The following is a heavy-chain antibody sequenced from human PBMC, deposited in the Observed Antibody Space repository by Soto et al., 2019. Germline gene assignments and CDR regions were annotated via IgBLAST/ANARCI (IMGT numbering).Heavy chain of an antibody. D-gene: IGHD3-22*01. Sequence: SETLSLTCTVSGGSISSYYWSWIRQPPGKGLEWIGYIYYSGSTNYNPSLKSRVTISVDTSKNQFSLKLSSVTAADTAVYYCARQAYSSGYYYYYGMDVWGQGTTVTVSS. CDR1: GGSISSYY. CDR2: IYYSGST. CDR3: ARQAYSSGYYYYYGMDV. V-gene: IGHV4-59*01. J-gene: IGHJ6*02.